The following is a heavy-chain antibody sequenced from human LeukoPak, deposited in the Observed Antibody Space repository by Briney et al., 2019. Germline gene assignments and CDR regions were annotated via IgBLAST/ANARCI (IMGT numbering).Heavy chain of an antibody. CDR1: GFTFSSYA. D-gene: IGHD3-22*01. Sequence: GGALRLSCAASGFTFSSYAMSWVRQAPRKGLEWVSTINNSSGRTYYADSVKGRCTISRDNSKNTLYLQMNSLRAADTAVYYCANYYFDSSGYYGQGNYYYSMDVWGQGTTVSVSS. V-gene: IGHV3-23*01. CDR3: ANYYFDSSGYYGQGNYYYSMDV. J-gene: IGHJ6*01. CDR2: INNSSGRT.